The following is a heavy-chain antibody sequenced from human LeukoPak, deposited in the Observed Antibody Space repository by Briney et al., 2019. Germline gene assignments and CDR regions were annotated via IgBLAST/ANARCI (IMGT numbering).Heavy chain of an antibody. CDR3: ASTSYYYYYGMDV. Sequence: GESLQISCKGSGYSFTSYWIGWVRQLPGKGLEWMGIIYPGDSDTRYSPSFQGQVTISADKSISTAYLQWSSLKASDTAMYYCASTSYYYYYGMDVWGQGTTVTVSS. CDR1: GYSFTSYW. CDR2: IYPGDSDT. V-gene: IGHV5-51*01. J-gene: IGHJ6*02.